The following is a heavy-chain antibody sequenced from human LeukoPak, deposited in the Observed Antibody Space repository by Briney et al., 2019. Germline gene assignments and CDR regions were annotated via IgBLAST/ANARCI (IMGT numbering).Heavy chain of an antibody. D-gene: IGHD6-6*01. V-gene: IGHV4-38-2*01. CDR2: IYHSGST. CDR1: GYSISSGYY. Sequence: SETLSLTCAVSGYSISSGYYWGWIRQPPGKGLEWIGSIYHSGSTYYNPSLKSRVTISVDTSKNQFSLKLSSVAAADTAVYYCARKEYISQGPDDYWGQGTLVTVSS. CDR3: ARKEYISQGPDDY. J-gene: IGHJ4*02.